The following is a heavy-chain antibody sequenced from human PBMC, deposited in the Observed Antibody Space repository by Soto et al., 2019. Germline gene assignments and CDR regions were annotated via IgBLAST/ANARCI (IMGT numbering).Heavy chain of an antibody. Sequence: GASVKVSCEASGYTFTSYEINWVREATGQGLEGMGWMNPNSGNTGYAQKFQGRVTMTRNTSISTAYMELSSLRSEDTAVYYCARGSRYCSSTSCYTGYWFDPWGQGTLVTVSS. V-gene: IGHV1-8*01. CDR3: ARGSRYCSSTSCYTGYWFDP. CDR1: GYTFTSYE. J-gene: IGHJ5*02. D-gene: IGHD2-2*02. CDR2: MNPNSGNT.